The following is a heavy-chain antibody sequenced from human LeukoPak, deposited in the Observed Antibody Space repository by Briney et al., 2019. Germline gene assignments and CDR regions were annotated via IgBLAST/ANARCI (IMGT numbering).Heavy chain of an antibody. D-gene: IGHD3-22*01. Sequence: GGSLRLSCAASGFTFSSYWMHWVRQAPGKGLVWVSRIHSDGSSTSYADSVRGRFTISRDHAKSTLYLQMNSLRAEDTAVYYCARSGWPYYFDYWGQGTLVTVSS. J-gene: IGHJ4*02. CDR2: IHSDGSST. CDR1: GFTFSSYW. CDR3: ARSGWPYYFDY. V-gene: IGHV3-74*01.